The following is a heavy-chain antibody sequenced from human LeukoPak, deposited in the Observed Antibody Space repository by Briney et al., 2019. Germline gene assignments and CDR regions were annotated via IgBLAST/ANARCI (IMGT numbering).Heavy chain of an antibody. CDR1: GGSFSGYY. CDR2: IYYSGST. D-gene: IGHD2-15*01. CDR3: AXXDNDGHYYFDY. V-gene: IGHV4-34*09. J-gene: IGHJ4*02. Sequence: SETLSLTCAVYGGSFSGYYWSWIRQPPGKGLEWIGYIYYSGSTYYNPSLKSRVTISVDTSKNQFSLKLSSVTAADTAVYYCAXXDNDGHYYFDYWGQGTLVTVXS.